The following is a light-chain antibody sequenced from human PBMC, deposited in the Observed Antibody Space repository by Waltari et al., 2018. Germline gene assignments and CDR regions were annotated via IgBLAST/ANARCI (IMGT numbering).Light chain of an antibody. CDR2: DVS. J-gene: IGLJ3*02. CDR3: NSYASSNTRV. Sequence: QSALTQAASVSGSPGQPITISCTGTSSDVGGYNYVSWYQQHPGKAPKLIIYDVSNRPSVVSNRFSGSKSGNTASLTISGLQAEDEADYYCNSYASSNTRVFGGGTKLTVL. V-gene: IGLV2-14*03. CDR1: SSDVGGYNY.